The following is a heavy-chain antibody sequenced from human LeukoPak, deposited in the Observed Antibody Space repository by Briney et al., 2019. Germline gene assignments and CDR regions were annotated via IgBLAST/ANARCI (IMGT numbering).Heavy chain of an antibody. CDR2: IYYSGST. CDR1: GGSISSGDYY. CDR3: ARHPPVPVFANGLDV. V-gene: IGHV4-30-4*01. J-gene: IGHJ6*02. Sequence: SETLSLTCTVSGGSISSGDYYWSWIRQPPGKGLEWIGYIYYSGSTYYNPSLKSRVILSVDTSKNQFSLRLSSVTAADTAVYYCARHPPVPVFANGLDVWGQGTTVTVSS.